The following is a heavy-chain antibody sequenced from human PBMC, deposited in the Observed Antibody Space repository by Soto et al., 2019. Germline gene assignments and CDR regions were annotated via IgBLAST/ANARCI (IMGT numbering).Heavy chain of an antibody. V-gene: IGHV3-74*03. J-gene: IGHJ4*02. CDR1: GLTFRPYW. D-gene: IGHD2-15*01. CDR3: EVRPGYSTGGDY. Sequence: EVQLVESGGGLVQPGGSLRLSCAASGLTFRPYWVIWVRQAPGKGLVWVSRVYNEGDSTLRAASVTGRFTISRDNGKNTVYLQMSDLRVEDTAMYYCEVRPGYSTGGDYWGRGTLVTVSS. CDR2: VYNEGDST.